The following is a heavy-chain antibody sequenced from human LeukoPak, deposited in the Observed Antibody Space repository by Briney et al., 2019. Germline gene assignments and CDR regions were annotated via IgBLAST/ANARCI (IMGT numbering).Heavy chain of an antibody. CDR1: GFTFSNYW. CDR3: VREGSYVFDY. J-gene: IGHJ4*02. D-gene: IGHD3-16*01. Sequence: GGSLRLSCAASGFTFSNYWMHWVRQAPGKGLVWVSRITSDGSSTSHADSVKGRFTISRDNAKNTLYLQMNSLRAEDTAVYYCVREGSYVFDYWGQGTLVTVSS. V-gene: IGHV3-74*01. CDR2: ITSDGSST.